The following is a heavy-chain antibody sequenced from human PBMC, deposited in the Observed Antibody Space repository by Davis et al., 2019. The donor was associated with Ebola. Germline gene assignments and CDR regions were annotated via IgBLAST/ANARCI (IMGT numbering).Heavy chain of an antibody. D-gene: IGHD2-15*01. V-gene: IGHV3-30*18. CDR1: GFTFSSYG. CDR2: ISYDGSNK. J-gene: IGHJ4*02. Sequence: GESLKISCAASGFTFSSYGMHWVRQAPGKGLEWVAVISYDGSNKYYADSVKGRSTISRDNSKNTLYLQMNSLRAEDTAVYYCAKPGYCSGGSCYWPAFDYWGQGTLVTVSS. CDR3: AKPGYCSGGSCYWPAFDY.